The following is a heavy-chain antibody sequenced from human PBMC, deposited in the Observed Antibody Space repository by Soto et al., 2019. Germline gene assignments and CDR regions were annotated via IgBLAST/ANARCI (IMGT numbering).Heavy chain of an antibody. CDR3: ASLGDFDY. CDR1: GGSISSYY. CDR2: IYYSGST. Sequence: SETLSLTCTVSGGSISSYYWSWIRQPPGKGLEWIGYIYYSGSTNYNPSLKSRVTISVDTSKNQFSLKLSSVTAADTAVYYCASLGDFDYWGQGTLVTVSS. J-gene: IGHJ4*02. V-gene: IGHV4-59*01.